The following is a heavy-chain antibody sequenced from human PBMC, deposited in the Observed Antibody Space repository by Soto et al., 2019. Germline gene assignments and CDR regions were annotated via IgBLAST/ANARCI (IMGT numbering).Heavy chain of an antibody. D-gene: IGHD1-26*01. CDR3: AKPPQLLMIGDAFDI. V-gene: IGHV3-23*01. Sequence: GGSLRLSCAASGFTFSSYAMSWVRQAPGKGLEWVSAISGSGGSTYYADSVKGRFTISRDNSKNTLYLQMSSLRAEDTAVYYCAKPPQLLMIGDAFDIWGQGTMVTVSS. J-gene: IGHJ3*02. CDR1: GFTFSSYA. CDR2: ISGSGGST.